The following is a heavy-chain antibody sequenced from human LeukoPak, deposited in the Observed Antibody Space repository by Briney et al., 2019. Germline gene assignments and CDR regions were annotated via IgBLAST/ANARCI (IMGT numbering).Heavy chain of an antibody. V-gene: IGHV4-39*07. CDR3: ARTNDYDSSGYYSWDYYYYMDV. CDR1: GGSISSSSYY. D-gene: IGHD3-22*01. J-gene: IGHJ6*03. Sequence: SETLSLTCTVSGGSISSSSYYWGWIRQPPGKGLEWIGSIYRSGRTYYNPSLKSLVTISVDTSKNQFSLKLSSVTAADTAVYYCARTNDYDSSGYYSWDYYYYMDVWGKGTTVTVSS. CDR2: IYRSGRT.